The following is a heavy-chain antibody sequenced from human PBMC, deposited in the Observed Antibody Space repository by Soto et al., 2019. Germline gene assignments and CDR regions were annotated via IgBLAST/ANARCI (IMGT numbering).Heavy chain of an antibody. V-gene: IGHV1-46*03. CDR2: INPSGGST. CDR1: GYTFTSYY. J-gene: IGHJ5*02. D-gene: IGHD5-18*01. Sequence: QVQLVQSGAEVKKPGASVKVSCKASGYTFTSYYMHWVRQAPGQGLEWMGIINPSGGSTSYAHKFQGRDNMTRDTSTSTVYMELSSLRSEDTAVYYCARVYPSDTRYGYVGNNWFDPWGQGTLVTVSS. CDR3: ARVYPSDTRYGYVGNNWFDP.